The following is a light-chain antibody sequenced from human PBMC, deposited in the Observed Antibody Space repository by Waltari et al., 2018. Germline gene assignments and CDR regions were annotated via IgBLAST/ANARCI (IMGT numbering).Light chain of an antibody. V-gene: IGKV3-11*01. CDR1: QSFMTY. J-gene: IGKJ4*01. CDR3: QQYYDIPLT. CDR2: EAS. Sequence: EIVLTQSPATLSLSPGERATLPCRASQSFMTYLAWYQQRPGQSPRLLIYEASNRAPGIPARFSGSGSGTDFTLTISSLEPEDVALYYCQQYYDIPLTFGGGTKVEIK.